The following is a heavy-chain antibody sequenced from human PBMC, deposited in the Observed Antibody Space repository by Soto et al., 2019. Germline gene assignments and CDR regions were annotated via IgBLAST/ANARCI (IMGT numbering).Heavy chain of an antibody. J-gene: IGHJ6*02. CDR2: ISAYNGNT. Sequence: ASGKGSYNDSGYTFTSYGISWVRQAPGQGLEWMGWISAYNGNTNYAQKLQGRVTMTTDTSTSTAYMELRSLRSDDTAVYYCAASVNVWGSYFHVRGMDVRGHVTTVPVPS. D-gene: IGHD3-16*01. V-gene: IGHV1-18*04. CDR1: GYTFTSYG. CDR3: AASVNVWGSYFHVRGMDV.